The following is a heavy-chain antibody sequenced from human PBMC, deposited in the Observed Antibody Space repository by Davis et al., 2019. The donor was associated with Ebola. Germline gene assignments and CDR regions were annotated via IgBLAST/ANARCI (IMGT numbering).Heavy chain of an antibody. V-gene: IGHV4-59*01. CDR1: GGSISSYY. CDR3: AGAQDMITFGGVIAPYYYYGMDV. D-gene: IGHD3-16*02. Sequence: PSETLSLTCTVSGGSISSYYWSWIRQPPGKGLEWIGYIYYSGSTNYNPSLKSRVTISVDTSKNQFSLKLSSVTAADTAVYYCAGAQDMITFGGVIAPYYYYGMDVWGQGTTVTVSS. J-gene: IGHJ6*02. CDR2: IYYSGST.